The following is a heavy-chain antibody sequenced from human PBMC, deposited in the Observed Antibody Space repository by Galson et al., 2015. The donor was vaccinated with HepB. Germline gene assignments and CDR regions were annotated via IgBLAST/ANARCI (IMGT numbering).Heavy chain of an antibody. CDR2: INSDGPYI. CDR3: ARTRGAAAGIFDY. CDR1: GFTFSNYW. Sequence: SLRLSCAASGFTFSNYWMHWVRQAPGKGLVWVSRINSDGPYITYADSVKGRFTISRDNAKHTLYLQMNSPRAEDTALYYCARTRGAAAGIFDYWGQGSLVTVSS. J-gene: IGHJ4*02. D-gene: IGHD6-13*01. V-gene: IGHV3-74*01.